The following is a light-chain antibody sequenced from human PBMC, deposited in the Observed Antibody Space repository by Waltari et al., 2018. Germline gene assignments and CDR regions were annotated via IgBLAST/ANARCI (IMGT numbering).Light chain of an antibody. J-gene: IGLJ1*01. Sequence: QSVLTQPPSASGTPGQRVTISCSGSSSNIGSNTVNWYQQLPGTAPKILNCSNNQRPSVVPALFSGSKSGTSASLAISGRQSEDEADYYCAAWDDSLNGRVFGTGTKVTVL. CDR3: AAWDDSLNGRV. CDR1: SSNIGSNT. CDR2: SNN. V-gene: IGLV1-44*01.